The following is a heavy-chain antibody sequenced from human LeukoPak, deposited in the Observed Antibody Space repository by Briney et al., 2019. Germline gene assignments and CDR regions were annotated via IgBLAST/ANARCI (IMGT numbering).Heavy chain of an antibody. J-gene: IGHJ4*02. CDR1: GFTFSNFG. D-gene: IGHD5-24*01. CDR3: ARAARGWLQRDIDY. Sequence: GGSLRLSCAASGFTFSNFGMNWVRQFPGKGLEWVSSISSSSRYIYYSDSLKGRFTISRDNAKNSVYLQMSSLRAEDTAVYYCARAARGWLQRDIDYWGQGILVTVSS. CDR2: ISSSSRYI. V-gene: IGHV3-21*01.